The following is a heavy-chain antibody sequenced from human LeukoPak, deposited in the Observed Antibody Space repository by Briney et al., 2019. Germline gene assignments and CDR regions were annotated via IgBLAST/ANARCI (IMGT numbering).Heavy chain of an antibody. V-gene: IGHV1-2*02. D-gene: IGHD5-12*01. Sequence: ASVKVSCKASGYTFTGYYMHWVRQAPGQGLEWMGWINPNSGGTNSAQKFRGRVTMTRDTSISTAFMELSRLTSDDTAVYYCARLWNTGYIIYFDSWGQGALVTVSS. CDR3: ARLWNTGYIIYFDS. CDR1: GYTFTGYY. CDR2: INPNSGGT. J-gene: IGHJ4*02.